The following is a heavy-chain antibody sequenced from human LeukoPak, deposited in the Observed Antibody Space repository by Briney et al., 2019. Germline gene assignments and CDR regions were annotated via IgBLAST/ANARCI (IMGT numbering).Heavy chain of an antibody. V-gene: IGHV3-23*01. CDR2: ISESGSGT. CDR3: AKDIAQGYTFGSIEQDY. D-gene: IGHD5-18*01. CDR1: GLTFSRYA. J-gene: IGHJ4*02. Sequence: GGSLRLSCAVSGLTFSRYAMSWVRQAPGKGLEWVSAISESGSGTYYADSVKGRFTISRDNSKDTLSLQMNSLRAEDTAVYYCAKDIAQGYTFGSIEQDYWGQGTLVTVSS.